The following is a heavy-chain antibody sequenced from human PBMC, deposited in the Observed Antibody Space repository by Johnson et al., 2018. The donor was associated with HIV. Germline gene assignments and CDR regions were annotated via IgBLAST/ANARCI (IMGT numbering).Heavy chain of an antibody. Sequence: VLLVESGGDLVQPGGSLKVSCAASGFTFSTYHMSWVRQAPGKGLEWVSVIYDGGMTYYGDSVKGRFTISGDTSKNTLHLEMNSLRAEDTAMYYCARGTIIMFRGVIAFDIWGQGTMVTVSS. J-gene: IGHJ3*02. CDR3: ARGTIIMFRGVIAFDI. CDR2: IYDGGMT. CDR1: GFTFSTYH. D-gene: IGHD3-10*01. V-gene: IGHV3-53*01.